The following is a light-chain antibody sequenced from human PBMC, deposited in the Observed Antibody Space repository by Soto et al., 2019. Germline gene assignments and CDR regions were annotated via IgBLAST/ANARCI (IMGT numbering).Light chain of an antibody. V-gene: IGLV1-44*01. J-gene: IGLJ2*01. Sequence: QSVLTQPPSASGTPGQRVTISCSGSSSNIGSNTVNWYQQLPGTAPKLLIYSNNLRPSGVPDRFSGSKSATSASLAISGLQSEDEADYYCAARDDSLNGLVFGGGTKLTVL. CDR2: SNN. CDR3: AARDDSLNGLV. CDR1: SSNIGSNT.